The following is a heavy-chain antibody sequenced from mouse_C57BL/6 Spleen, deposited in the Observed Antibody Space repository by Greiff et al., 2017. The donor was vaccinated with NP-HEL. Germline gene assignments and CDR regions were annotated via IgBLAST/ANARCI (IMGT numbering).Heavy chain of an antibody. CDR1: GYSFTSYY. J-gene: IGHJ2*01. V-gene: IGHV1-66*01. CDR3: VIYYDYDENY. D-gene: IGHD2-4*01. CDR2: ISPGSGNT. Sequence: VQLPQSGPELVKPGASVKISCKASGYSFTSYYIPWVKQRPGQGLEWIGWISPGSGNTKYNEKFKGKATLTADTSSSTAYMQLSSLTSEDSAVYYCVIYYDYDENYWGQGTTLTVSS.